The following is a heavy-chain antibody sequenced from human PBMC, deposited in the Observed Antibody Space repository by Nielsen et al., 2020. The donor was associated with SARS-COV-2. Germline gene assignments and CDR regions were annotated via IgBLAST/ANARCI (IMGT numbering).Heavy chain of an antibody. V-gene: IGHV4-59*01. J-gene: IGHJ4*02. Sequence: SETLSLTCTVSGGSISSYYWSWIRQPPGKGLEWIGYIYYSGSTNYNPSLKSRVTISVDTSKNQFSLKLSSVTAADTAVYYCSSTGYLFKRDYWGQGTLVTVSS. CDR1: GGSISSYY. CDR2: IYYSGST. D-gene: IGHD3-22*01. CDR3: SSTGYLFKRDY.